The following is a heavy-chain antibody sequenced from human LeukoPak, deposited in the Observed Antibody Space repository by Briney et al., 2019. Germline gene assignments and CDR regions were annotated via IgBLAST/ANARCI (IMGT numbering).Heavy chain of an antibody. CDR2: ISSSSSII. V-gene: IGHV3-48*01. D-gene: IGHD1-26*01. CDR3: ARSSGSYYGLN. Sequence: GGSLRLSCAASGFTFSSYSMNWVRQAPGEGLEWVSYISSSSSIIYYADSVKGRFTISRDNAKNSLYLQMNSLRAEDTAVYYCARSSGSYYGLNWGQGTPVIVSS. CDR1: GFTFSSYS. J-gene: IGHJ4*02.